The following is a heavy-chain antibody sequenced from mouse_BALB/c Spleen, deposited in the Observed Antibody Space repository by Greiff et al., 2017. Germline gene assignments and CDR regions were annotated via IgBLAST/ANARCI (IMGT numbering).Heavy chain of an antibody. J-gene: IGHJ4*01. CDR2: INPSNGGT. V-gene: IGHV1S81*02. Sequence: QVQLQQSGAELVKPGASVKLSCKASGYTFTSYYMYWVKQRPGQGLEWIGEINPSNGGTNFNEKFKSKATLTVDKSSSTGYMQLSSLTSEDSTVYFCTRGGDYAMDYWGQGTSVTVSS. CDR1: GYTFTSYY. CDR3: TRGGDYAMDY.